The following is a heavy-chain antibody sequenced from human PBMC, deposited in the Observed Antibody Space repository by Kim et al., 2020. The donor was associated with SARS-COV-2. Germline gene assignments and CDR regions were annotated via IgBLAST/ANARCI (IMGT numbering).Heavy chain of an antibody. CDR2: IKQDGSEK. CDR1: GFTFSSYW. CDR3: ARGTSSRSGRDTGY. J-gene: IGHJ4*02. V-gene: IGHV3-7*03. D-gene: IGHD6-19*01. Sequence: GGSLRLSCAASGFTFSSYWMSWVRQAPGKGLEWVANIKQDGSEKYYVDSVKGRFTISRDNAKNSLYLQMNSLRAEDTAVYYCARGTSSRSGRDTGYWGQGTLVTFSS.